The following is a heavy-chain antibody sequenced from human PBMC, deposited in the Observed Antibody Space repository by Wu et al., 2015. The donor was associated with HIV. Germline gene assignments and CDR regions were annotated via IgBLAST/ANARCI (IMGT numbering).Heavy chain of an antibody. Sequence: HVQLEQSGAVVRKPGASVRVPCKVSGYSLIKLSIHWVRQAPGKGLEWMGGFDPESGKTIYAQRFQGRVTMTEDRSSDTAYLDLQSLRSEDTAVFYCTAFPRDTWSTGLPFWGQGTLVTVSS. J-gene: IGHJ1*01. D-gene: IGHD2-21*02. CDR1: GYSLIKLS. CDR3: TAFPRDTWSTGLPF. CDR2: FDPESGKT. V-gene: IGHV1-24*01.